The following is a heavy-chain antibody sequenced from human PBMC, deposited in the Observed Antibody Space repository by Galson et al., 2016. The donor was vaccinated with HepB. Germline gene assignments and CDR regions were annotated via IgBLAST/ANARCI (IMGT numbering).Heavy chain of an antibody. D-gene: IGHD4/OR15-4a*01. CDR3: ARSRMVQGVTRGFDV. J-gene: IGHJ3*01. Sequence: SLRLSCAASGFTFSNISMNWVRQAPGKGLEWVSSVSYYSRYIFYGDAMKGRFTISRDNAKNSLYLQMNSLRVEDTAVYYCARSRMVQGVTRGFDVWGQGTMVTVSS. CDR2: VSYYSRYI. CDR1: GFTFSNIS. V-gene: IGHV3-21*01.